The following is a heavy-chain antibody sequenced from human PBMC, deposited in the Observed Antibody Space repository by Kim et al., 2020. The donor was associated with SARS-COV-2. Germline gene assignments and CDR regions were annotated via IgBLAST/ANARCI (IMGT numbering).Heavy chain of an antibody. CDR1: GYTFTGYY. D-gene: IGHD6-13*01. J-gene: IGHJ6*02. CDR2: INPNSGGT. CDR3: ARDISIAAGTRLGQIQYYYYYGMDV. Sequence: ASVKVSCKASGYTFTGYYMHWVRQAPGQGLEWMGWINPNSGGTNYAQKFQGWVTMTRDTSISTAYMELSRLRSDDTAVYYCARDISIAAGTRLGQIQYYYYYGMDVWGQGTTVTVSS. V-gene: IGHV1-2*04.